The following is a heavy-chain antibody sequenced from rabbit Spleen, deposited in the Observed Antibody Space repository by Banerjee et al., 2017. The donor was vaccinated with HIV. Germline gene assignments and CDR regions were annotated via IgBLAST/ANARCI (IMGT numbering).Heavy chain of an antibody. CDR2: IYAGFGGNT. CDR1: GFPFSNKAV. CDR3: ARDTGSSFSSYGMDL. V-gene: IGHV1S45*01. D-gene: IGHD8-1*01. Sequence: QQQLEESGGDLVKPGASLTLTCKASGFPFSNKAVMCWVRQAPGKGLEWIACIYAGFGGNTYYASWAKGRFTISRTSSTTVTLQMTRLTAADTATYFCARDTGSSFSSYGMDLWGPGTLVTV. J-gene: IGHJ6*01.